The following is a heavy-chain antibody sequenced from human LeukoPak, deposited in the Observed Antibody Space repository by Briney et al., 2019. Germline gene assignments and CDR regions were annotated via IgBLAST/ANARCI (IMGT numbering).Heavy chain of an antibody. Sequence: GGSLRLSCAASGFTFSSYAMSWVRQAPGKGLEWVSAISGSGGSTYYADSVKGRFTISRDNSKNTLYLQVNSLRAEDTAVYYCAISSKATVTTVPIRWGQGTLVTVSS. V-gene: IGHV3-23*01. CDR1: GFTFSSYA. CDR2: ISGSGGST. CDR3: AISSKATVTTVPIR. D-gene: IGHD4-17*01. J-gene: IGHJ4*02.